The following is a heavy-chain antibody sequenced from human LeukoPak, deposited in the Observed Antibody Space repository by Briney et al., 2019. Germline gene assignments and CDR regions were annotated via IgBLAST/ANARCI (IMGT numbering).Heavy chain of an antibody. CDR1: GFTFDDYA. CDR3: AKDSVPRHFVVVPAAYFDY. D-gene: IGHD2-2*01. Sequence: TGGSLRLSCAASGFTFDDYAMRWVRQAPGKGLEWVSAISGSGGSTYYADSVKGRFTISRDNSKNTLYLQMNSLRAEDTAVYYCAKDSVPRHFVVVPAAYFDYWGQGTLVTVSS. J-gene: IGHJ4*02. CDR2: ISGSGGST. V-gene: IGHV3-23*01.